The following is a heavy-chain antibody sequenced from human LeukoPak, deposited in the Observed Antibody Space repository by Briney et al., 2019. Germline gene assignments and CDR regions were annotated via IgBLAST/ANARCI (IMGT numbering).Heavy chain of an antibody. CDR2: IYYSGST. Sequence: SETLSLTCTVSGGSISSYYWSWIRQPPGKGLEWIGYIYYSGSTNYNPSLKTRVTISIDTSKNQFSLKLTSVTAADTAIFYCASGYFVHTFDFWGQGTLGTVSS. CDR1: GGSISSYY. V-gene: IGHV4-59*08. D-gene: IGHD2-2*03. CDR3: ASGYFVHTFDF. J-gene: IGHJ4*02.